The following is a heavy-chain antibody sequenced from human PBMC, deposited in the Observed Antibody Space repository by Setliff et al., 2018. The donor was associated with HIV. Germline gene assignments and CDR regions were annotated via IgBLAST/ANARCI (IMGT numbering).Heavy chain of an antibody. CDR2: INPNTGDT. V-gene: IGHV1-2*02. J-gene: IGHJ4*02. CDR3: ARITVDTAMVYDY. Sequence: ASVKVSCKASGYTFTDYFLHWVRQAPGQGLEWMGYINPNTGDTNYAQKFQGRVTMTRDTSISTAYMELSRLRSDDTAVYYCARITVDTAMVYDYWGQGTLVTVSS. CDR1: GYTFTDYF. D-gene: IGHD5-18*01.